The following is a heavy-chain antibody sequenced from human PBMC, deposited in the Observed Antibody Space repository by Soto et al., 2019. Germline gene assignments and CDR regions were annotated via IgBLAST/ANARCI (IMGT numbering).Heavy chain of an antibody. CDR2: ISGSGGST. Sequence: TGGSQILSCTASGFPFGGYAMSWVRKATGKGLEWVSAISGSGGSTYYADSVKGRFTISRDNSKNTLYLQMNSLRAEDTAVYYCAGLSPTLYDAFDIWGQGTMVTVSS. CDR1: GFPFGGYA. V-gene: IGHV3-23*01. D-gene: IGHD2-2*02. CDR3: AGLSPTLYDAFDI. J-gene: IGHJ3*02.